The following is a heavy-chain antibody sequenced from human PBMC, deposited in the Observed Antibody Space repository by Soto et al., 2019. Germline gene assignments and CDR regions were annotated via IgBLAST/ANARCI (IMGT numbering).Heavy chain of an antibody. D-gene: IGHD1-26*01. CDR3: AREAHRGSSDY. Sequence: QVQLVQSGAEVKKPGASVKVSCKASGYTFTSYDINWVRQATGQGLEWMGWRNPNSGNTGYAQKVQGGVTMTGNTSISTAYRELSSLRSEDTAVYSCAREAHRGSSDYWGQANLVSVSS. J-gene: IGHJ4*02. CDR2: RNPNSGNT. CDR1: GYTFTSYD. V-gene: IGHV1-8*01.